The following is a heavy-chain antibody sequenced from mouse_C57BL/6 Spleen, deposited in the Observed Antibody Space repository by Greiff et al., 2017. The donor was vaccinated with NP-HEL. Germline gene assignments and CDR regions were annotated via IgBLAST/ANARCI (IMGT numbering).Heavy chain of an antibody. Sequence: QVQLQQPGAELVRPGSSVKLSCKASGYTFTSYWMDWVKQRPGQGLEWIGNIYPSDSETHYNQKFKDKATLTVDKSSSTAYMQLSSLTSEDSAVYYCSRQWLLQGMDYWGQGTSVTVSS. D-gene: IGHD2-3*01. CDR1: GYTFTSYW. J-gene: IGHJ4*01. CDR2: IYPSDSET. CDR3: SRQWLLQGMDY. V-gene: IGHV1-61*01.